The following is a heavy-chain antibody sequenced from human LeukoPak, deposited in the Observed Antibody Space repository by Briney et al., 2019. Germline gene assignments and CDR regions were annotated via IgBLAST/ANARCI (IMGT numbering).Heavy chain of an antibody. CDR1: GYTFTGYY. CDR2: INPNSGGT. CDR3: ARARIAVAGTPWFDP. V-gene: IGHV1-2*02. D-gene: IGHD6-19*01. J-gene: IGHJ5*02. Sequence: ASVKVSCKASGYTFTGYYMHWVRQAPGQGLEWMGWINPNSGGTNYAQKFQGRVTMTRDTSISTAFMELSRLRSDDTAVYYCARARIAVAGTPWFDPWGQGTLVTVSS.